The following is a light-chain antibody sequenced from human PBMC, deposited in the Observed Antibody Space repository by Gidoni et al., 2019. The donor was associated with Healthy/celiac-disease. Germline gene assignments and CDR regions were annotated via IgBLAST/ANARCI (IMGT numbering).Light chain of an antibody. J-gene: IGKJ1*01. CDR3: QQLNSYPQT. CDR1: QGISSY. CDR2: AAS. Sequence: IQLTQPPSLLSASVGDRDTNTCRASQGISSYLAWYQQKPGKAPTLLIYAASTLQSGVPSRFSGSGSGTEFTLTISSLQPEDFATYYCQQLNSYPQTFGQGTKVEIK. V-gene: IGKV1-9*01.